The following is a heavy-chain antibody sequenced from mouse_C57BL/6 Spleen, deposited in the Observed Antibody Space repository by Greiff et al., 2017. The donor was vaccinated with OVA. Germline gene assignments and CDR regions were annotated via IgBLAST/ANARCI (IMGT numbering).Heavy chain of an antibody. CDR3: ARGDYEGDYAMDY. Sequence: VQLQQSGPELVKPGASVKISCKASGYPLTDYYMNWVKQSHGKSLEWIGDINPKNGGTSYNQKFKGKATLTVDKSSSTAYMELRSLTSEDSAVYYCARGDYEGDYAMDYWGQGTSVTVSS. V-gene: IGHV1-26*01. CDR1: GYPLTDYY. D-gene: IGHD2-4*01. CDR2: INPKNGGT. J-gene: IGHJ4*01.